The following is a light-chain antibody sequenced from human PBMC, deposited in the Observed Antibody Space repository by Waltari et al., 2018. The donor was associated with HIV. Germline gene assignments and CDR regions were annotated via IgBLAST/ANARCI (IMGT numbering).Light chain of an antibody. J-gene: IGKJ2*01. CDR1: QSVSSSY. V-gene: IGKV3-20*01. CDR2: GAS. CDR3: QQYSRSAYT. Sequence: EIVLTQSPDTLSLSPGERATLPCRASQSVSSSYLAWYQQKPGQPPRLPIYGASTRAIGIPDRFSISGSGTDFTLTISRLEPEDFAVYYCQQYSRSAYTFGQGTKLEIK.